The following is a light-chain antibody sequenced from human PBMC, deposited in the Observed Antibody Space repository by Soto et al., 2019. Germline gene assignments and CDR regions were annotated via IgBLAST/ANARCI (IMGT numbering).Light chain of an antibody. Sequence: IEFTESPSSLSASVVDRVTITCRASQTISSWLAWYQQKPGKAPKLLIYKASTLKSGVPSRFSGSGSGTEFTLTISSLQPDDFATYYCQHYNSYSEAFGQGTKVDIK. CDR2: KAS. J-gene: IGKJ1*01. CDR3: QHYNSYSEA. V-gene: IGKV1-5*03. CDR1: QTISSW.